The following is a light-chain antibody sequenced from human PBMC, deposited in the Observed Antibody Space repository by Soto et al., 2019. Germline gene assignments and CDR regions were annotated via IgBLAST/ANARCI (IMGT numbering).Light chain of an antibody. CDR1: QSVLYSSNNKNY. J-gene: IGKJ1*01. Sequence: DIVMTQSPDSLAVSLGERATINCKSSQSVLYSSNNKNYLDWYQQKPGQPPKLLIYWASTRESGVPDRFSGSESGTDFTLTISSLQAEDVAVYYCQQYYSTPLAFGQGTKVEIK. CDR3: QQYYSTPLA. CDR2: WAS. V-gene: IGKV4-1*01.